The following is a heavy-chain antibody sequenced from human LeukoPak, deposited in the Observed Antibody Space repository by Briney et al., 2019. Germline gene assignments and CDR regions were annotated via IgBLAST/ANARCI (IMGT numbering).Heavy chain of an antibody. J-gene: IGHJ4*02. CDR3: ARGPFSTGSYFDY. CDR1: GYTFTGYY. D-gene: IGHD3/OR15-3a*01. V-gene: IGHV1-8*02. Sequence: APVKVSCKASGYTFTGYYMHWVRQAPGQGLEWMGWMNPNSGDTGYAQKFQGRVTMTRSTSISTAYMELISPTSEDTAVYYCARGPFSTGSYFDYWGQGTLVTVSS. CDR2: MNPNSGDT.